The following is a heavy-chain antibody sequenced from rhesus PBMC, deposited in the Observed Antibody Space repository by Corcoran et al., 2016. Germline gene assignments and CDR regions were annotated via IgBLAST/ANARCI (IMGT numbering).Heavy chain of an antibody. CDR2: ISGSSGST. CDR3: ARGSGIAAADSPFDY. D-gene: IGHD6-25*01. V-gene: IGHV4-99*02. J-gene: IGHJ4*01. Sequence: QVQLQESGPGLVKPSETLSLTCAVSGYSISSGYYWGWIRQPPVTGLEYIGYISGSSGSTYYNPSLKSRVTISKDTSKNQFSLKLSSVTAADTAVYYCARGSGIAAADSPFDYWGQGVLVTVSS. CDR1: GYSISSGYY.